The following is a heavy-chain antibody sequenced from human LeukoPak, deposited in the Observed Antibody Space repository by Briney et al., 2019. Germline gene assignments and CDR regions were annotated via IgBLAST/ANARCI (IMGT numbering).Heavy chain of an antibody. J-gene: IGHJ6*03. CDR1: GFTVSSNY. Sequence: GGSLRLSCAASGFTVSSNYMSWVRQAPGKGLEWVSVIYSGGSTYYADSVKGRFTISRDNSKNTLYLQMNSLRAEDTAVYYCARDQGHYVSGSYGYNYYYYMDVWGKGTTVTVSS. D-gene: IGHD3-10*01. V-gene: IGHV3-53*01. CDR2: IYSGGST. CDR3: ARDQGHYVSGSYGYNYYYYMDV.